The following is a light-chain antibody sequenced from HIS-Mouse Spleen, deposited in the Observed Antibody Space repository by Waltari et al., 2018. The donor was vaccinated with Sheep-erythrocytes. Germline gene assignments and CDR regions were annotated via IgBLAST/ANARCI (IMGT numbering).Light chain of an antibody. CDR2: QDS. CDR1: KLGDKY. Sequence: SHELTQPPSVSVSPGQTASITCSGDKLGDKYACWYQQKPGQSPVLVIYQDSKRPSGIPGRFSGSNSGNTATLTISGTQAMDEADYYCQAWDSSTAVVFGGGTKLTVL. V-gene: IGLV3-1*01. J-gene: IGLJ2*01. CDR3: QAWDSSTAVV.